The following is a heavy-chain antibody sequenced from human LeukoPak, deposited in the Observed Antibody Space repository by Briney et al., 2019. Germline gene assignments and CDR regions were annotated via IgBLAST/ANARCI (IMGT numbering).Heavy chain of an antibody. CDR3: ARDPTYGSGDHDY. V-gene: IGHV4-38-2*02. J-gene: IGHJ4*02. CDR2: IYHSGST. D-gene: IGHD3-10*01. Sequence: SETLSLTCTVSGYSISSGYYWGWIRQPPGKGLEWIGSIYHSGSTYYNPSLKSRVTISVDTSKNQFSLKLSSVTAADTAVYYCARDPTYGSGDHDYWGQGTLVTVSS. CDR1: GYSISSGYY.